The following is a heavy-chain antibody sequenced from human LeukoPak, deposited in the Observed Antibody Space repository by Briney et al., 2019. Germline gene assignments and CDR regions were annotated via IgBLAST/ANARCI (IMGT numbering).Heavy chain of an antibody. CDR3: ATGGKNWYFDL. CDR2: INHSGST. J-gene: IGHJ2*01. Sequence: SETLSLTCAVYGGSFSGYYWSWIRQPPGKGLEWIGEINHSGSTNYNPSLKSRVTISVDTSKNQFSLKLSSVTAADTAVYYCATGGKNWYFDLWARGTLVTVSS. V-gene: IGHV4-34*01. D-gene: IGHD4-23*01. CDR1: GGSFSGYY.